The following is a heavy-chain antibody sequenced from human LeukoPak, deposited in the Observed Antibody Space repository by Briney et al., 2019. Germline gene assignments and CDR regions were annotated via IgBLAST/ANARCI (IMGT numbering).Heavy chain of an antibody. CDR2: INQVGSSK. CDR1: GFTFSSYW. J-gene: IGHJ4*02. D-gene: IGHD5-24*01. Sequence: GGSLRLSCAASGFTFSSYWMSWVRQAPGKGPEWVANINQVGSSKYFVDSVKGRFIISRDNAKNSLYLQMNSLRDEDTAVYYCANLGPPGRDHYLESWGQGTLVTVSS. CDR3: ANLGPPGRDHYLES. V-gene: IGHV3-7*01.